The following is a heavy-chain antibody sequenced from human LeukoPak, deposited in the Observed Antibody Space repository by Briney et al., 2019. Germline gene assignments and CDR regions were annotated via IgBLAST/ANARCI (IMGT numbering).Heavy chain of an antibody. D-gene: IGHD3/OR15-3a*01. CDR1: GFTFSSYA. J-gene: IGHJ4*02. V-gene: IGHV3-23*01. CDR3: AKTQLRWTGYHDY. Sequence: RGSLRLSCAASGFTFSSYAMSWVRQAPGKGLEWVSSISGSGGTTYYADSVRGRFTISRDNSKNTLYLLMNSLRAEDTAVYYCAKTQLRWTGYHDYWGQGTLVTVSS. CDR2: ISGSGGTT.